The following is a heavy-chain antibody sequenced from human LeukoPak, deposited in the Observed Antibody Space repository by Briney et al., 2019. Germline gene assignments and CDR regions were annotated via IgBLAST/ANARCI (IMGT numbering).Heavy chain of an antibody. CDR1: GYTFTGYY. J-gene: IGHJ4*02. CDR3: ARGRGWYDSSGYYGYYFDY. Sequence: ASAKVSCKASGYTFTGYYMHWVRQAPGQGLEWMGWINPNSGGTNYAQKFQGRVTMTRDTSISTAYMELSRLRSDDTAVYYCARGRGWYDSSGYYGYYFDYWGQGTLVTVSS. CDR2: INPNSGGT. D-gene: IGHD3-22*01. V-gene: IGHV1-2*02.